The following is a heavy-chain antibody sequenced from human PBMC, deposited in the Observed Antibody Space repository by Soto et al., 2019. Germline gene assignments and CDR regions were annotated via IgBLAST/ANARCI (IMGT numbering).Heavy chain of an antibody. CDR2: ISGSGIST. D-gene: IGHD6-13*01. Sequence: EVQLLESGGGLVQPGGSLRLSCAASGFTFDRYAMTWVRQAPGKGLEWVSSISGSGISTYYADSVKGRFTISRDNSKNTMYVQMNSLRAEDTAVYYCANGKGYSSPYHFDYWGQGTLVTVSS. J-gene: IGHJ4*02. CDR3: ANGKGYSSPYHFDY. CDR1: GFTFDRYA. V-gene: IGHV3-23*01.